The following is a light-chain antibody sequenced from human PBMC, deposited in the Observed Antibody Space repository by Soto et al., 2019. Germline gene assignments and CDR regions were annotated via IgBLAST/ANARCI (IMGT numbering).Light chain of an antibody. J-gene: IGLJ1*01. Sequence: QPVLTQPPSVSGAPGQRVTISCTGNSSNIGAGYDVHWYQQLPGTAPKLLIYGNNNRPSRVPDRFSGSKSGTSASLAITGLQAEDEADYYCQSYDSSLSARYVFGTGTKLTVL. V-gene: IGLV1-40*01. CDR2: GNN. CDR1: SSNIGAGYD. CDR3: QSYDSSLSARYV.